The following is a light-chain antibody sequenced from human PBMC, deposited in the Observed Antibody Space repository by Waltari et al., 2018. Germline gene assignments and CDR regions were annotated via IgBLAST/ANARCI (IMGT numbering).Light chain of an antibody. CDR1: QRVSSSD. CDR2: GAS. J-gene: IGKJ1*01. V-gene: IGKV3-20*01. CDR3: QQYGRSSWT. Sequence: EILLTQSPGTLSLSPGERAALSCRASQRVSSSDLAWYQQKPGKAPRLIIYGASSRATGIPDRFSGSGSGTDFTLAISRLEPEDFAVYYCQQYGRSSWTFGQGTKVEIK.